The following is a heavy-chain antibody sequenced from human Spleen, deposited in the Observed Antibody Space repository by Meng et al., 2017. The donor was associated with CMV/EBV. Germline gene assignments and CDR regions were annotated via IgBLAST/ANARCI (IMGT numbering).Heavy chain of an antibody. J-gene: IGHJ4*02. CDR1: GFTFSTYE. Sequence: GESLKISCAASGFTFSTYEMNWVRQAPGKGLEWLLYISSSGSTIYYADSVKGRFTISRDSAKNSLYLQMNSLRAEDTAVYYCVRQTPVQLEFDYWGQGTLVTVSS. CDR2: ISSSGSTI. CDR3: VRQTPVQLEFDY. D-gene: IGHD1-1*01. V-gene: IGHV3-48*03.